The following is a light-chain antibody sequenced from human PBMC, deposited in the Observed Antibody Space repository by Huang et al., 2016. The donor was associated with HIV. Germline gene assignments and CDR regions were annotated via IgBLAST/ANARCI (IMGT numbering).Light chain of an antibody. CDR2: DAS. CDR1: QSVRSN. J-gene: IGKJ3*01. CDR3: QQYDNWPPFT. V-gene: IGKV3-15*01. Sequence: EIVMTQSPGTLSVSPGERATLSCRASQSVRSNLAWYQQKPGQAPRLLIYDASTSAPGVPARFSGSGSGTQFTRSISSLQSEDFAVYYCQQYDNWPPFTFGPGTKVDIK.